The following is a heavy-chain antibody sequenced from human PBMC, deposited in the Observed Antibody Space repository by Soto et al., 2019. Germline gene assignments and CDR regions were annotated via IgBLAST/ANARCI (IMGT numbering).Heavy chain of an antibody. V-gene: IGHV4-34*01. J-gene: IGHJ6*03. CDR3: ARVNCSSTSCYFPTRDYYYMDV. D-gene: IGHD2-2*01. CDR1: GGSFSGYY. CDR2: INHSGST. Sequence: PSETLSITCAVYGGSFSGYYWSWIRQPPGKGLEWIGEINHSGSTNYNPSLKSRVTISVDTSKNQFSLKLSSVTAADTAVYYCARVNCSSTSCYFPTRDYYYMDVWGKGTTVTVSS.